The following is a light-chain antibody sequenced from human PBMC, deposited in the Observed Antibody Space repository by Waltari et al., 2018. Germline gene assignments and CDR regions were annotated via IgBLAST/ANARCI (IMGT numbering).Light chain of an antibody. CDR2: KAS. CDR1: QSISNW. CDR3: QQYSSPSRT. J-gene: IGKJ1*01. V-gene: IGKV1-5*03. Sequence: DIQMTQSPSTLSASVGDRVTITCRASQSISNWFAWYQQKPGKAPNLLIYKASSIESGVPSRFSASGSGTEFTLTISSLQPDDFATYYCQQYSSPSRTFGQGTKVEIK.